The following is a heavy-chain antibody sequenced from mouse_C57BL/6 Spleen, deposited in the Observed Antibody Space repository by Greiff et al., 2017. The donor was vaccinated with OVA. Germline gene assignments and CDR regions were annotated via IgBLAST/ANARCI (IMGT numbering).Heavy chain of an antibody. D-gene: IGHD4-1*01. CDR1: GFTFSSYA. V-gene: IGHV5-9-1*02. Sequence: EVMLVESGEGLVKPGGSLKLSCAASGFTFSSYAMSWVRQTPEKRLEWVAYISSGGDYIYYADTVKGRFTISRDNARNTLYLQMSSLKSEVTAMYYCTRDLLGIDAMDYWGQGTSVTVSS. CDR2: ISSGGDYI. J-gene: IGHJ4*01. CDR3: TRDLLGIDAMDY.